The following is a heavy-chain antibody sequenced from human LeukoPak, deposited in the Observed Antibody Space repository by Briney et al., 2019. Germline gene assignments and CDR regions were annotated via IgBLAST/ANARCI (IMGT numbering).Heavy chain of an antibody. V-gene: IGHV1-69*13. J-gene: IGHJ4*02. D-gene: IGHD5-24*01. Sequence: SVKVSCKASGGTFSSYAISWVRQAPGQGLEWMGGIIPIFGTANYAQKFQGRVTITADESTSTAYMELSSLRSEDTAVYYCASSLLSIRWLQPKYYFDYWGRGTLVTVSS. CDR3: ASSLLSIRWLQPKYYFDY. CDR1: GGTFSSYA. CDR2: IIPIFGTA.